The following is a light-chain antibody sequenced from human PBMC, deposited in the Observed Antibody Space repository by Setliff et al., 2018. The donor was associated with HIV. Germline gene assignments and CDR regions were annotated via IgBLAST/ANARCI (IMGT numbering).Light chain of an antibody. V-gene: IGLV2-14*01. CDR1: SSDIGGYNF. CDR3: SSYSSINTQM. CDR2: GVN. Sequence: QSALTQPASVSGSPGQSITISCTGSSSDIGGYNFVSWYQQHPGKAPELIIYGVNYRPSGVSSRFSGSKSGNTASLTISGLQAEDEVDYYCSSYSSINTQMFGTGTKVTVL. J-gene: IGLJ1*01.